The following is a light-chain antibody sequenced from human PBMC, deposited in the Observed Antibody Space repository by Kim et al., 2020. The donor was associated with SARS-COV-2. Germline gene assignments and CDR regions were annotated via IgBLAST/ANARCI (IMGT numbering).Light chain of an antibody. CDR3: QKYDNGIRT. J-gene: IGKJ1*01. V-gene: IGKV1-27*01. Sequence: ASLGSRVTLPGRASQGINTYLAWYQQKPGKLPSLLIYGASTLQSGVPSRFSGSGSGTDFTLSISSLQSEDVATYYCQKYDNGIRTFGPGTKVDIK. CDR1: QGINTY. CDR2: GAS.